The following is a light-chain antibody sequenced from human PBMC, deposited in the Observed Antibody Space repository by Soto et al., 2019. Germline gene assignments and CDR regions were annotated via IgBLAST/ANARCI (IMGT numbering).Light chain of an antibody. V-gene: IGLV1-40*01. CDR2: GNS. J-gene: IGLJ1*01. Sequence: QSVLTQPPSVSGGPGQRVTISCTGSSSNIGAGYDVHWYQQLPGTAPKLLIYGNSNRPSGVPDRLSGSKSGTSASLAITGLQAEDQADYYCQSYDSSLSGYVFGTGTKLTVL. CDR3: QSYDSSLSGYV. CDR1: SSNIGAGYD.